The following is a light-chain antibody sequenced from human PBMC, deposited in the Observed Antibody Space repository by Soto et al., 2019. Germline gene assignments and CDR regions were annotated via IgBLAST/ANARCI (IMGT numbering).Light chain of an antibody. Sequence: QSALTQPASVSGSPGQSITISCTGTSSDVGGHNYVSWYQHYPGKAPKLMIYEVTNRPSGVSDRFSGSKSGNTASLTISGLQPEDEADYYCSSYGGFNNVLFGGGTKVTVL. CDR1: SSDVGGHNY. V-gene: IGLV2-14*01. CDR2: EVT. J-gene: IGLJ2*01. CDR3: SSYGGFNNVL.